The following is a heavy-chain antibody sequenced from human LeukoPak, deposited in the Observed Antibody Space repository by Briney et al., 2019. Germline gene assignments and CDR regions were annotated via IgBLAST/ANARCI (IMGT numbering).Heavy chain of an antibody. V-gene: IGHV3-64*04. D-gene: IGHD2-21*01. CDR3: ARESRREGCGFDY. CDR2: INDDGSLT. J-gene: IGHJ4*02. Sequence: GGSLRLSCAAAGFTFRSHAMHWVRQAPGKGLEYVSTINDDGSLTYYADSVKGRFTISRDNSKNTLYLQMKSLRAEDTAVYYCARESRREGCGFDYWGQGTLVTVSS. CDR1: GFTFRSHA.